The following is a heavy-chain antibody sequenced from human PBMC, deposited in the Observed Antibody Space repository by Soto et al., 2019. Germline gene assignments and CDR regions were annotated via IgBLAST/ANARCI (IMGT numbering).Heavy chain of an antibody. Sequence: SVKVSCKASGGTFSSYAISWVRQAPGQGLEWMGGIIPIFGTANYAQKFQGRVTITADESTSTAYMVLSSLRSEDTAVYYCASRACSGGSCYDWFDPWGQGTLVTVSS. D-gene: IGHD2-15*01. CDR2: IIPIFGTA. V-gene: IGHV1-69*13. J-gene: IGHJ5*02. CDR3: ASRACSGGSCYDWFDP. CDR1: GGTFSSYA.